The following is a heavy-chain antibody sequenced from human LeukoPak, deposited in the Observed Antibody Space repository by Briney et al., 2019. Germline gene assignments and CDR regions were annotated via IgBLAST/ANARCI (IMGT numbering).Heavy chain of an antibody. J-gene: IGHJ4*02. D-gene: IGHD4-23*01. V-gene: IGHV3-33*06. Sequence: GGSLRLSCAASGFTFSTYGMHWVRQAPGKGLEWVAVIWYDGSNKYYADSVKGRFTISRDNSKNPLYLQMNSLRAEDTAVYYCAKANGGNNARFDYWGQGTLVTVSS. CDR2: IWYDGSNK. CDR3: AKANGGNNARFDY. CDR1: GFTFSTYG.